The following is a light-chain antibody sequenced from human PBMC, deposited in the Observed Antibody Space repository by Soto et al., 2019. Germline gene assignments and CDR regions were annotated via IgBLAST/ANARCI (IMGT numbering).Light chain of an antibody. CDR3: QQLNSVPFI. V-gene: IGKV1-9*01. J-gene: IGKJ5*01. CDR1: QAIDTY. CDR2: AAY. Sequence: DIQLTQSPSFLSASVGDRVTITCRASQAIDTYLAGYQQKPGKAPKLLIYAAYLLQSGVPSRFSGSGSGTEFTLTINSLQPEDCASYYCQQLNSVPFIVGQGTRLEIK.